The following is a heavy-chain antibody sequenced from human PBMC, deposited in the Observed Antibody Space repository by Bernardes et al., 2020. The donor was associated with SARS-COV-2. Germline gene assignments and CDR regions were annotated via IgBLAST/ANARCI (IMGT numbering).Heavy chain of an antibody. CDR3: ARDVGGTDWRFGFDV. Sequence: GSLRLSCAASGFTFTKYDMSWVRQAPGKGLEWVSGISGSGNTTYYADSVKGRFTISRDNSKNTLFLQMESLRAEDTAVYYCARDVGGTDWRFGFDVWGPGTMVHVSS. V-gene: IGHV3-23*01. CDR1: GFTFTKYD. D-gene: IGHD3-9*01. J-gene: IGHJ3*01. CDR2: ISGSGNTT.